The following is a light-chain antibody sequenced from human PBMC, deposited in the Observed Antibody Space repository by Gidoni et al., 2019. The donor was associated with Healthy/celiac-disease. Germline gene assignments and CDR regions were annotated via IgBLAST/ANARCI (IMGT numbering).Light chain of an antibody. Sequence: EIVLTQSPATLSLSPGERATLSCRASQSVRSYLAWYQQKPGQAPRLLIYDASNRATGIPARFRGRGSGKDFTLTISSLEPEDFAVYYCQQRSNWPGTFGQGTKVEIK. CDR3: QQRSNWPGT. V-gene: IGKV3-11*01. CDR2: DAS. CDR1: QSVRSY. J-gene: IGKJ1*01.